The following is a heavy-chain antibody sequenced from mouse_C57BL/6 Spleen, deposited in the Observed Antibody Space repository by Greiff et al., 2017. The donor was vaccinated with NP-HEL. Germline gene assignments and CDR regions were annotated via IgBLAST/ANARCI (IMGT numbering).Heavy chain of an antibody. D-gene: IGHD1-1*01. J-gene: IGHJ3*01. V-gene: IGHV1-82*01. CDR1: GYAFSSSW. CDR2: IYPGDGDT. CDR3: ARSGASSFNAY. Sequence: QVQLKESGPELVKPGASVKISCKASGYAFSSSWMNWVKQRPGKGLEWIGRIYPGDGDTNYNGKFKGKATLTADKSSSTAYMQLSSLTSEDSAVYFCARSGASSFNAYWGQGTLVTVSA.